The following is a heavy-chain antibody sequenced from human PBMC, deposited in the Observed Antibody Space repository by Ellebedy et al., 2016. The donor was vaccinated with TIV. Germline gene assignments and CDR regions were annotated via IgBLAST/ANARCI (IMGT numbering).Heavy chain of an antibody. CDR2: IYYSGST. CDR1: GGSVSSGTYY. Sequence: MPSETLSLTCTVSGGSVSSGTYYWSWVRQPPEKGLEWIGYIYYSGSTNYSPSLKSRVTMSADTSKNQFSLKLSSVTAADTAGYYCARDMGSGSYSRPYYFDYWGQGILVTVSS. V-gene: IGHV4-61*01. CDR3: ARDMGSGSYSRPYYFDY. D-gene: IGHD1-26*01. J-gene: IGHJ4*02.